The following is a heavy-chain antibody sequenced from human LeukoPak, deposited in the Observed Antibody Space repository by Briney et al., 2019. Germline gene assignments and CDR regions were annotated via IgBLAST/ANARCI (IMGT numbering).Heavy chain of an antibody. CDR1: GGSISSYY. Sequence: SETLSLTCNVSGGSISSYYWSWIRQPPGKGLEWIGYIYYSGATNYNPSLKSRVTISVDTSKNQFSLKLSSLTAAGTAVYYCASPRDGYNGFDLWGRGTLVTVSS. CDR2: IYYSGAT. CDR3: ASPRDGYNGFDL. J-gene: IGHJ2*01. V-gene: IGHV4-59*01. D-gene: IGHD5-24*01.